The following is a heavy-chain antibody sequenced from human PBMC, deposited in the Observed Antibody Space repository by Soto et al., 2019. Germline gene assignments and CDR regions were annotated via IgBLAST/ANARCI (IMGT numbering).Heavy chain of an antibody. CDR2: IYSGGST. CDR3: ARVDGGNYWYFDL. Sequence: QVQLQASGPGLVKPSQTLSLTCTVSGGSVSSGYYYWSWIRQPPGKGLEWIGYIYSGGSTYYNPSLKSRVTTSADTSKNQFSLKLSSVTAADTAVYYCARVDGGNYWYFDLWGRGTLVTVSS. D-gene: IGHD4-17*01. CDR1: GGSVSSGYYY. V-gene: IGHV4-30-4*01. J-gene: IGHJ2*01.